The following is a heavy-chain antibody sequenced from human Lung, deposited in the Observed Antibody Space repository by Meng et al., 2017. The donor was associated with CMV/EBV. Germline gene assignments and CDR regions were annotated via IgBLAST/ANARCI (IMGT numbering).Heavy chain of an antibody. CDR1: ELNFNDHG. CDR2: ISYDGAYR. Sequence: SCSASELNFNDHGMHWVRQAPGKGLEWLALISYDGAYRYFADSVRGRFAISRDNSKKTLYLQVNSLRREDSAVYYCARDIAASNYYGMDVWGQGTXVTVSS. V-gene: IGHV3-30*03. J-gene: IGHJ6*02. CDR3: ARDIAASNYYGMDV. D-gene: IGHD6-13*01.